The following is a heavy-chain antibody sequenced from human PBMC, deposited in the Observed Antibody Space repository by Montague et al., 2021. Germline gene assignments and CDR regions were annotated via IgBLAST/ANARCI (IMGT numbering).Heavy chain of an antibody. Sequence: SETLSLTCSVSGDSISSFEYFWTWIRQPAGWGLEWIGRVYKSGDTNTNPSLSSRLTLSLDTSKNHFSLTLTSVTAADTAVYFCARDSPVVEPWVGEHKGAFDIWGQGTMVTVSS. CDR1: GDSISSFEYF. CDR3: ARDSPVVEPWVGEHKGAFDI. CDR2: VYKSGDT. V-gene: IGHV4-4*07. D-gene: IGHD3-10*01. J-gene: IGHJ3*02.